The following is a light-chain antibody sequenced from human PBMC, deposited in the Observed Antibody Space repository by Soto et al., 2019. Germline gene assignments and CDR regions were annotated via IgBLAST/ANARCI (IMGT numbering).Light chain of an antibody. V-gene: IGLV2-23*02. CDR1: SSDVGSYNL. CDR3: CSYAGSSTPLI. CDR2: EVS. J-gene: IGLJ1*01. Sequence: QSVLTQAASVSGSPGQSITISCTGTSSDVGSYNLVSWYQQHPGKAPKVMIYEVSKRPSGVSNRFSGSKSGNTASLTISGLQAEDEADYYCCSYAGSSTPLIFGTGTNLTVL.